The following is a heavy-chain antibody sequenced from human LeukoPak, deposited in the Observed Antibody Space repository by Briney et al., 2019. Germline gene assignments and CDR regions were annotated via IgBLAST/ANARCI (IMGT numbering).Heavy chain of an antibody. CDR1: GYTFTSYA. V-gene: IGHV1-3*03. CDR2: INAGNGNT. CDR3: AREAGTMVRGLFYGYYYMDV. J-gene: IGHJ6*03. Sequence: ASVKVSCKASGYTFTSYAMHWVRQAPGQRLEWMGWINAGNGNTKYSQEFQGRVTITRDTSASTAYMELSSLRSEDMAVYYCAREAGTMVRGLFYGYYYMDVWGKGTTVTVSS. D-gene: IGHD3-10*01.